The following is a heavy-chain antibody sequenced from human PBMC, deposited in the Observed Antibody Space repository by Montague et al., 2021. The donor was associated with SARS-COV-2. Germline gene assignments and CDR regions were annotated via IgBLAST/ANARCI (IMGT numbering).Heavy chain of an antibody. V-gene: IGHV6-1*01. CDR1: GDSVSSNSAT. Sequence: CATSGDSVSSNSATWNWVRQSPSRGLEWLGRTYYRSKWYNDYAVSVRGRVTINPDTSKNQFSLQLNSVTPEDTAIYYCTSGGEGNYNVMDVWGQGTTVTVSS. J-gene: IGHJ6*02. CDR3: TSGGEGNYNVMDV. CDR2: TYYRSKWYN. D-gene: IGHD3-10*01.